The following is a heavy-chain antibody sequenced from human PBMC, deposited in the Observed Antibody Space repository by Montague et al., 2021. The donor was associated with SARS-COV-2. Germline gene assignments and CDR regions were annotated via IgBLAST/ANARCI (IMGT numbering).Heavy chain of an antibody. V-gene: IGHV4-34*01. J-gene: IGHJ3*01. D-gene: IGHD2-15*01. CDR1: GGSFNGYY. Sequence: SETLSLTCAVYGGSFNGYYWDWIRQPPGKGLEWIGEISDIGSTTYNPSLEGRLTTSVDTSKNQFSLRLTSVTAADTAVYYCVRERVCSGGSCDGPDDDAFDLWGQGTVVTVSS. CDR3: VRERVCSGGSCDGPDDDAFDL. CDR2: ISDIGST.